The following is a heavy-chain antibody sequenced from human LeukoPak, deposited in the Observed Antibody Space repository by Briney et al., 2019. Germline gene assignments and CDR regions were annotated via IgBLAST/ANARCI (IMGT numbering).Heavy chain of an antibody. D-gene: IGHD6-19*01. Sequence: SETLSLTCTVSGGSISSYYWSWIRQPPGKGLEWVGYIYYSGSPNYNPSLKSRVTISVDTSKNQFSLKLSSVTAADTAVYYCARGHPSFAGIAVAGSFDYWGQGTLATVSS. CDR2: IYYSGSP. CDR3: ARGHPSFAGIAVAGSFDY. J-gene: IGHJ4*02. V-gene: IGHV4-59*01. CDR1: GGSISSYY.